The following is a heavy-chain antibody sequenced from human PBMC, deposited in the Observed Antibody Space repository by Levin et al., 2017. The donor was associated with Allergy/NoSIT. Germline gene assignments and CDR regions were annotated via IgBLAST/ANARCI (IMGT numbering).Heavy chain of an antibody. CDR3: AREGGVVDTAPNIFDY. CDR1: GGTFSSYA. CDR2: IIPILGIA. Sequence: SVKVSCKASGGTFSSYAISWVRQAPGQGLEWMGRIIPILGIANYAQKFQGRVTITADKSTSTAYMELSSLRSEDTAVYYCAREGGVVDTAPNIFDYWGQGTLVTVSS. V-gene: IGHV1-69*04. D-gene: IGHD5-18*01. J-gene: IGHJ4*02.